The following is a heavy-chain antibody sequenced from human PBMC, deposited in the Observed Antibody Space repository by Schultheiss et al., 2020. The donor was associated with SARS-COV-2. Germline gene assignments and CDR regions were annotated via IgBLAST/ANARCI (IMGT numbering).Heavy chain of an antibody. Sequence: SETLSLTCAVSGGSISSSNWWSWVRQPPGKGLEWIGEIYHSGSTNYNPSLKSRVTISVDTSKNQFSLKLSSVTAADTAVYYCASFGYSSSWYRDYYYGMDVWGQGTTVTVSS. CDR3: ASFGYSSSWYRDYYYGMDV. V-gene: IGHV4-4*02. CDR1: GGSISSSNW. D-gene: IGHD6-13*01. J-gene: IGHJ6*02. CDR2: IYHSGST.